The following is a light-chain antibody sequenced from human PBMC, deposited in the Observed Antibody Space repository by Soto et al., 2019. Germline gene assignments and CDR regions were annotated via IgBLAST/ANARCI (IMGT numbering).Light chain of an antibody. Sequence: AIRMTQSPSSFSASTGDRVTITCRASQGISSYLAWYQQKPGKAPKLLIYAASTLQSGVPSRFSGSGSGTDFTLTSSCLQSEYFATYYCQQYYSYPPYTFGQGTKLEIK. V-gene: IGKV1-8*01. CDR1: QGISSY. CDR2: AAS. J-gene: IGKJ2*01. CDR3: QQYYSYPPYT.